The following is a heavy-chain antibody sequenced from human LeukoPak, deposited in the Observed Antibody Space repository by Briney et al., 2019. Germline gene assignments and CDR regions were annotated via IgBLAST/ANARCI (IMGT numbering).Heavy chain of an antibody. CDR1: GGSISSGGYY. J-gene: IGHJ6*02. V-gene: IGHV4-31*03. Sequence: PSETLSLTCTVSGGSISSGGYYWSWIRQHPGKGLEWIGYIYYSGSTYYNPSLKSRVTISVDTSKNQFSLKLSSVTAADTAVYYCPRGGGGAYYYYGMDVWGQGTTVTVSS. D-gene: IGHD2-21*01. CDR2: IYYSGST. CDR3: PRGGGGAYYYYGMDV.